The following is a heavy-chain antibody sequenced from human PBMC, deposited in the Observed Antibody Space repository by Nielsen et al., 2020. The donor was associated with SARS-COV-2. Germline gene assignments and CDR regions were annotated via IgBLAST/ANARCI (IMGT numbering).Heavy chain of an antibody. CDR1: GFTFSSYA. Sequence: GGSLRLSCAASGFTFSSYAMSWVRQAPGKGLEWVSAISGSGGSTYYADSVKGRFTISRDNAKNSLYLQMNSLRAEDTAVYYCARDDSWDYCSGGSCYLAYYGMDVWGQGTTVTVSS. CDR2: ISGSGGST. V-gene: IGHV3-23*01. CDR3: ARDDSWDYCSGGSCYLAYYGMDV. D-gene: IGHD2-15*01. J-gene: IGHJ6*02.